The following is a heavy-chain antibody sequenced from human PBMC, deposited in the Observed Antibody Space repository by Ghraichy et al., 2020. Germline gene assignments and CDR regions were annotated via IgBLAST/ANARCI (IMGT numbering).Heavy chain of an antibody. CDR2: ISSSSSYI. Sequence: GGSLRLSCAASGFTFSSYSMNWVRQAPGKGLEWVSSISSSSSYIYYADSVKGRFTISRDDSKNTVYLQMNSLRPEDTAMYHCARDMYPFDFEHWGRGTLVSVSS. CDR1: GFTFSSYS. CDR3: ARDMYPFDFEH. V-gene: IGHV3-21*01. J-gene: IGHJ4*02. D-gene: IGHD2-2*01.